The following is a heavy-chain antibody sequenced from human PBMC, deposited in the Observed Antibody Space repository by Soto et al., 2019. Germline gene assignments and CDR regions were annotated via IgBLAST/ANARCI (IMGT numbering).Heavy chain of an antibody. J-gene: IGHJ4*02. CDR1: GFTFTSSA. CDR3: AADATAWQQMVPSDY. Sequence: AAVKVSCKASGFTFTSSAFQWVRQARGQRLEWIGWIAVGSGYTNYAQRFQDRVTLTRDMSTATTYMELSRLTSEDTAIYYCAADATAWQQMVPSDYWGQGTMVTVSS. D-gene: IGHD2-8*01. CDR2: IAVGSGYT. V-gene: IGHV1-58*01.